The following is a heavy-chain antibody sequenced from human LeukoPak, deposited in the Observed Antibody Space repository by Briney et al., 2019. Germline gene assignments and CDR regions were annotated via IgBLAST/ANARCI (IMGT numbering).Heavy chain of an antibody. CDR1: GGSISSSSYY. D-gene: IGHD3-10*01. V-gene: IGHV4-39*01. Sequence: NSSETLSLTCTVSGGSISSSSYYWGWIRQPPGKGLEWIGSIYYSGSTYYNPSLKSRVTISVDTSKNQFSLKLSSVTAADTAVYYCARPQGIFRFDAFDIWGQGTMVTVSS. J-gene: IGHJ3*02. CDR3: ARPQGIFRFDAFDI. CDR2: IYYSGST.